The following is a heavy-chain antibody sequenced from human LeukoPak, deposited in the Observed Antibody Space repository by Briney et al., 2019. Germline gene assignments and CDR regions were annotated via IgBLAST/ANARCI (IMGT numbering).Heavy chain of an antibody. V-gene: IGHV3-13*01. Sequence: GGSLRLSCAASGFTFSNYDMHWVRHATGKGLEWVSAFHTAGDTHYSDSVKGRFATSRENAKNSFYLQMNNLRAGDTAVYYCARGSCSSRSCYKRVNGLDVWGQGTPVTVSS. CDR1: GFTFSNYD. CDR3: ARGSCSSRSCYKRVNGLDV. D-gene: IGHD2-2*01. J-gene: IGHJ6*02. CDR2: FHTAGDT.